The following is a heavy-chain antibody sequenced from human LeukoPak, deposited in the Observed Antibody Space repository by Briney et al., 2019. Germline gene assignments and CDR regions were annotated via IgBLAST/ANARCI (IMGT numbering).Heavy chain of an antibody. CDR3: ARVGYSYGYLPDY. D-gene: IGHD5-18*01. CDR1: GFTFSSYG. CDR2: IWFDGSNR. J-gene: IGHJ4*02. V-gene: IGHV3-33*01. Sequence: GGSLRLSCAASGFTFSSYGMHWVRQAPGKGLEWVAVIWFDGSNRDYADSVKGRFTISRDNSKNTLYLQMNSPRAEDTAVYYCARVGYSYGYLPDYWGQGTLVTVSS.